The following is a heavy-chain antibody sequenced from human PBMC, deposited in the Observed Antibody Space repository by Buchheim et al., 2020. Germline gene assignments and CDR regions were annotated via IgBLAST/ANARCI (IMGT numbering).Heavy chain of an antibody. J-gene: IGHJ4*02. D-gene: IGHD3-22*01. V-gene: IGHV3-23*01. CDR2: ISASGDGS. CDR1: GFTFGSYA. CDR3: AKGDATSGYCDSDY. Sequence: EVQLLESGGGLVQPGGSLRLSCAASGFTFGSYAMRWVRQAPGKGLAWVSDISASGDGSAHADSVKGRFTISRDNSNNMLYLQMNSLRAEDTAVYYCAKGDATSGYCDSDYWGQGTL.